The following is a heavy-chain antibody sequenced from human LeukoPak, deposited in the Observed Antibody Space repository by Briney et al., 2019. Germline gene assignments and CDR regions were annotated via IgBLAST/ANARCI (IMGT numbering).Heavy chain of an antibody. CDR1: GYTFTSYA. D-gene: IGHD2-15*01. V-gene: IGHV1-3*01. Sequence: ASVKVSCKASGYTFTSYAMHWVRQAPGQRIEWLGWISAGSGNTKYSQKFQGRVTITRDTSASTAYMELSGLRSEDTALYYCVSGISLSHWHYFDYWGQGTLVTVSS. CDR2: ISAGSGNT. CDR3: VSGISLSHWHYFDY. J-gene: IGHJ4*02.